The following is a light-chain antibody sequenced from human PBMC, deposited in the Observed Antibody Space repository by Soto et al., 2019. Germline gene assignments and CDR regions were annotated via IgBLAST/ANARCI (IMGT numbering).Light chain of an antibody. CDR3: QQYGDSPRS. CDR2: GAS. J-gene: IGKJ1*01. Sequence: EIVLTQSPGTLSLSPGERATLSCRASQSVSSSYLAWYQRKPGQAPRLLIYGASSRATGIPDRFSVSGSGTDFTLTISRLEPGDFAVYYCQQYGDSPRSFGQGTKVDIK. V-gene: IGKV3-20*01. CDR1: QSVSSSY.